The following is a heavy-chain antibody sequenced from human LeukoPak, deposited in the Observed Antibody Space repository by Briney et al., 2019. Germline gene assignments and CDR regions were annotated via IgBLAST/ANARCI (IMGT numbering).Heavy chain of an antibody. CDR2: VNEDGTAK. CDR3: EAPATA. Sequence: GGSLRLSCAASGFTFSSCSMNWVRQAPGKGLEWVATVNEDGTAKFYVDSVKGQFTIFRDNTRSSLDLQMNSLTVEDTAMYYCEAPATAWGQGTLVTVSS. J-gene: IGHJ5*02. CDR1: GFTFSSCS. V-gene: IGHV3-7*01.